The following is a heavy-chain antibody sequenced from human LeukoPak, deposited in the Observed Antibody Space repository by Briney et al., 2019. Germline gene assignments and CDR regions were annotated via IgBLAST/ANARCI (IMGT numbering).Heavy chain of an antibody. D-gene: IGHD3-10*01. Sequence: PGGSLRLSCAASGFTFSSYWMSWVRQAPGKGLEWVANINQDGSEKYYLDSVKGRFTISRDNAKNSLYLQMNSLRAEDTAVYYCARAPEGSGSSYYFDYWGQGTLVTVSS. CDR3: ARAPEGSGSSYYFDY. V-gene: IGHV3-7*01. CDR1: GFTFSSYW. J-gene: IGHJ4*02. CDR2: INQDGSEK.